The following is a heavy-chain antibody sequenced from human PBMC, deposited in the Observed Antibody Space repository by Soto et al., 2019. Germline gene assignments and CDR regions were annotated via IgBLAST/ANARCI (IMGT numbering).Heavy chain of an antibody. J-gene: IGHJ4*02. V-gene: IGHV1-69*01. CDR2: IIPRFGTT. D-gene: IGHD1-1*01. Sequence: QVQLVQSGAEVKKPGSSVRVSCKASGDTFSRYTVNWVRQAPRQGLEWMGGIIPRFGTTNFVPTLQGRVTITADESMSTVYMELSSLRSEDTALYYCARGRGLYNSGRSQLDYWGQGTLVTVSS. CDR3: ARGRGLYNSGRSQLDY. CDR1: GDTFSRYT.